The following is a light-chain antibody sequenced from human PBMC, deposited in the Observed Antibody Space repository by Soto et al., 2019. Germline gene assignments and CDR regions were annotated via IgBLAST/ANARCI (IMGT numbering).Light chain of an antibody. CDR1: QGISNY. V-gene: IGKV1-27*01. CDR2: AAS. J-gene: IGKJ4*01. Sequence: DIQMTQSPSSLSASVGDRVTITCQASQGISNYLAWYQQKPGKVPKLLIYAASTLQSGVPSRFSGSGSGTDFTLTISSRQPEDVATYYCQKYNSDPPLTFGGGTKVEIK. CDR3: QKYNSDPPLT.